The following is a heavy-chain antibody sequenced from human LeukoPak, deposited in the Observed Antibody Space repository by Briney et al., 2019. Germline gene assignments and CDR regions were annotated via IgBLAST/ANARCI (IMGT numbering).Heavy chain of an antibody. CDR2: IYYSGST. Sequence: SETLSLTCTVSGGSISSHFWSWIRQPPGKGLEWIAYIYYSGSTDYNPSLKSRVTIPVDTSKNQFSLKLSSVTAADTAVYYCARQTMTTADAFDIWGQGTMVTVSS. J-gene: IGHJ3*02. D-gene: IGHD4-17*01. V-gene: IGHV4-59*08. CDR3: ARQTMTTADAFDI. CDR1: GGSISSHF.